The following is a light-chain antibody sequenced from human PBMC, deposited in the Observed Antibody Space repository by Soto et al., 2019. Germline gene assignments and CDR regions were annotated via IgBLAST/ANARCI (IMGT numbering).Light chain of an antibody. Sequence: QSALTQPPSVSGSPGQSVTISCTGTSTDFVGYNRVSWYQQPPGTAPKIMIYEVSKRPSGVPDRFSGSKSGNTASLTISGLQDADDADYYCSLYASENAYVFGTGTKVTVL. J-gene: IGLJ1*01. CDR2: EVS. CDR3: SLYASENAYV. CDR1: STDFVGYNR. V-gene: IGLV2-18*01.